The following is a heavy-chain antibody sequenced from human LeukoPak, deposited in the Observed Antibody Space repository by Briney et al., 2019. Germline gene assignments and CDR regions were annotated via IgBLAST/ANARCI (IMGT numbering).Heavy chain of an antibody. CDR2: ISSSGSTI. V-gene: IGHV3-48*03. CDR1: GFTFSSYE. CDR3: ARDGPPRIAFGYNWFDP. D-gene: IGHD6-13*01. J-gene: IGHJ5*02. Sequence: PAGGSLRLSCAASGFTFSSYEMNWVRQAPGKGLEWVSYISSSGSTIYYADSVKGRFTISRDNAKNSLYLQMNSLRAEDTAVYYCARDGPPRIAFGYNWFDPWGQGTLVTVSS.